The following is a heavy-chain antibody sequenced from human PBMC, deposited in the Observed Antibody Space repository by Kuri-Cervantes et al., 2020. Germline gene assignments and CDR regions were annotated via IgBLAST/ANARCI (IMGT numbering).Heavy chain of an antibody. CDR2: IYHSGST. CDR1: GGSISSYY. J-gene: IGHJ3*02. V-gene: IGHV4-38-2*02. Sequence: GSLRLSCTVSGGSISSYYWGWIRQPPGQGLEWIGSIYHSGSTYYNPSLKSRVTISVDTSKNQFSLKLSSVTAADTAVYYCARDWVSIAAAGTWDAFDIWGQGTMVTVSS. D-gene: IGHD6-13*01. CDR3: ARDWVSIAAAGTWDAFDI.